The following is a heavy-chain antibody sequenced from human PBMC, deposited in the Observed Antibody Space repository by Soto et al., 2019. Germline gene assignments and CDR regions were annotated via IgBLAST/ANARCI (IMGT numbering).Heavy chain of an antibody. J-gene: IGHJ4*02. CDR2: ISAYNGNI. CDR1: AYTFTNYG. V-gene: IGHV1-18*01. Sequence: QVQLVQSGGEVKKPGASVKVSCKASAYTFTNYGISWVRQAPGQGLEWMGWISAYNGNINYAQKFRGRVTMTTDTPTSSAYLGVRRVRSVGKAVYYVARIGSSWNLREFDSWGQGTLVTVSS. D-gene: IGHD6-13*01. CDR3: ARIGSSWNLREFDS.